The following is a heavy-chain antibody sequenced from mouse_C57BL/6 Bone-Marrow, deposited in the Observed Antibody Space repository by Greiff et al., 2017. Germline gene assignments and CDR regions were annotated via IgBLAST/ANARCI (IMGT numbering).Heavy chain of an antibody. CDR1: GYAFSSSW. CDR3: ARPSKTAQATYYFDY. J-gene: IGHJ2*01. V-gene: IGHV1-82*01. CDR2: IYPGDGDT. Sequence: VQLQESGPELVKPGASVKISCKASGYAFSSSWMNWVKQRPGEGLEWIGRIYPGDGDTNYNGKFKGKATLTADKSSSTAYMQLSSLTSEDSAVYFCARPSKTAQATYYFDYWGQGTTLTVSS. D-gene: IGHD3-2*02.